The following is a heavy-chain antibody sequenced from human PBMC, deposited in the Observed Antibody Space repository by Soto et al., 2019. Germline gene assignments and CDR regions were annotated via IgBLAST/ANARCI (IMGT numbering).Heavy chain of an antibody. CDR2: ISSSGSTI. CDR3: ARAGSGWLVWYFDL. J-gene: IGHJ2*01. D-gene: IGHD6-19*01. Sequence: QVQLVESGGGLVKPGGSLRLSCAASGFTFSDYYMSWIRQAPGKGLEWVSYISSSGSTIHYAASVKGRFTISRDNAKNSLYLQMNSLIAEDPAVYYCARAGSGWLVWYFDLWGRGTLVTVSS. V-gene: IGHV3-11*01. CDR1: GFTFSDYY.